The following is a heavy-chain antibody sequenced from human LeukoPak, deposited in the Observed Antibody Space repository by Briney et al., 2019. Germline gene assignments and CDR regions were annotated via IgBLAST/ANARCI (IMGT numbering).Heavy chain of an antibody. J-gene: IGHJ6*02. V-gene: IGHV3-30-3*01. CDR3: AGEPMIVVVKDTYYYYGMDV. CDR2: ISYDGSNK. Sequence: GGSLRLSCAASGFTFSSYAMHWVRQAPGKGLEWVAVISYDGSNKYYADSVKGRFTISRDNSKNTLYLQMNSLRAEDTAVYYCAGEPMIVVVKDTYYYYGMDVWGQGTTVTVSS. D-gene: IGHD3-22*01. CDR1: GFTFSSYA.